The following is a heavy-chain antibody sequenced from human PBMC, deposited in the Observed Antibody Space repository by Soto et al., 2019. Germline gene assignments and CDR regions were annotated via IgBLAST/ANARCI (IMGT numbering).Heavy chain of an antibody. Sequence: GGSLRLSCAASGFTFSSYGMHWVRQAPGKGLEWVAVIWYDGSNKYYADSVKGRFTISRGNSKNTLYLQMNSLRAEDTAVYYCARGARGYSYGLGYYWGQGTLVTVYS. CDR2: IWYDGSNK. D-gene: IGHD5-18*01. V-gene: IGHV3-33*01. CDR1: GFTFSSYG. J-gene: IGHJ4*02. CDR3: ARGARGYSYGLGYY.